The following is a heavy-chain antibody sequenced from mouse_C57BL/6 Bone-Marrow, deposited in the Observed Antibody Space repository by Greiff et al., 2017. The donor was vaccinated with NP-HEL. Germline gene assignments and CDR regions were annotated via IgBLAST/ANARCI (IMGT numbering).Heavy chain of an antibody. CDR1: GFTFSSYG. V-gene: IGHV5-6*01. D-gene: IGHD1-1*01. Sequence: EVQLQESGGDLVKPGGSLKLSCAASGFTFSSYGMSWVRQTPDKRLEWVATISSGGSYTYYPDSVKGRFTISRDNAKNTLYLQMSSLKSEDTAMYYCARHGDYGSSLPDYWGQGTTLTVSS. CDR3: ARHGDYGSSLPDY. J-gene: IGHJ2*01. CDR2: ISSGGSYT.